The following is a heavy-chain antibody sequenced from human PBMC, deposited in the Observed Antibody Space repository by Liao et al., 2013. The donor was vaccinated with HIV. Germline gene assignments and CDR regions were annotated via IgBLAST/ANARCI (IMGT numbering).Heavy chain of an antibody. Sequence: QVQLQQWGAGLLKPSQTLSLTCTVSGGSISSGGYYWSWIRQPPGKGLEWIGEINHSGSTNYNPSLKSRVTISVDTSKNQFSLKLSSVTAADTAVYYCARGLGGSGSWGQGTLVTVSS. CDR3: ARGLGGSGS. V-gene: IGHV4-34*01. J-gene: IGHJ4*02. D-gene: IGHD3-10*01. CDR1: GGSISSGGYY. CDR2: INHSGST.